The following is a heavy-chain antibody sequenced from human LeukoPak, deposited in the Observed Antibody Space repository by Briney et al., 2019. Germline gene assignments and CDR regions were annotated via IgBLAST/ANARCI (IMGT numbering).Heavy chain of an antibody. Sequence: SETLSLTCAVSGDSIGIRGYSWSWIRQPPGRGLEWIGYIHQSGNTYYNPSLQSRVTISIDTSKNHYSLNLTSVTAADTAVYFCARRVAGAGTSYFDLWGQGTPVTVSS. D-gene: IGHD1-7*01. V-gene: IGHV4-30-2*01. CDR1: GDSIGIRGYS. CDR2: IHQSGNT. CDR3: ARRVAGAGTSYFDL. J-gene: IGHJ4*02.